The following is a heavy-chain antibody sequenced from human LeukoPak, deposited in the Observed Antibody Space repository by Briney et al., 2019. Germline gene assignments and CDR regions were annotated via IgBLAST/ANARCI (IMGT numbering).Heavy chain of an antibody. Sequence: GGSLRLSCAASGFTFSSYAMSWVRQTPGKGLEWVANIKQDGSEKYYADSVKGRFTISRDNTKNSLSLQMNSLRAEDTAAYYCAKGSYYDSSGSFYFDYWGQGTLVTVSS. CDR3: AKGSYYDSSGSFYFDY. CDR2: IKQDGSEK. V-gene: IGHV3-7*03. J-gene: IGHJ4*02. D-gene: IGHD3-22*01. CDR1: GFTFSSYA.